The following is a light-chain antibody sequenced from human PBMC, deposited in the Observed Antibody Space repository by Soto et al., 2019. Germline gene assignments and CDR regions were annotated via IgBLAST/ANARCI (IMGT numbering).Light chain of an antibody. CDR2: GAS. CDR3: QQYNSYSPWT. V-gene: IGKV3D-15*01. CDR1: QSVSSN. J-gene: IGKJ1*01. Sequence: EIVMTQSPATLSVSPGERATLSCRASQSVSSNLAWYQQKPGQAPRLLIYGASSRATDIPDRFSGSGSGTEFTLTISSLQPDDFATYYCQQYNSYSPWTFGQGTKVDI.